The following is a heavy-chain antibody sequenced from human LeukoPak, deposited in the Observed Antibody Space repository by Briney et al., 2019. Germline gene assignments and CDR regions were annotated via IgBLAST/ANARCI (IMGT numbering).Heavy chain of an antibody. CDR3: ARDRSYGSFDF. CDR1: GFTFSSYS. CDR2: ISSSSSTI. Sequence: GGSLRLSCAASGFTFSSYSMNWVRQAPGKGLEWVSYISSSSSTIYYADSVKGRFTISRDNAKNALYLQMNSLTVEDTALYHCARDRSYGSFDFWGQGTLVTVSS. J-gene: IGHJ4*02. V-gene: IGHV3-48*01. D-gene: IGHD5-18*01.